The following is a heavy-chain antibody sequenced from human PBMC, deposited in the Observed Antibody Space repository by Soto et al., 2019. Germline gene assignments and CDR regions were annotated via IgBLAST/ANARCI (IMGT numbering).Heavy chain of an antibody. CDR1: GFTFRTYT. Sequence: SLRLSCISSGFTFRTYTMNWVRQAPGKGLEWVSGIRGFSPYTFYAESVKGRFTISRDNAKNSLYLQMDSLRAEDTAVYYCARDRGYDAHDYYYNAMDVWGQGTTVTVSS. CDR2: IRGFSPYT. V-gene: IGHV3-21*01. J-gene: IGHJ6*02. CDR3: ARDRGYDAHDYYYNAMDV. D-gene: IGHD3-10*01.